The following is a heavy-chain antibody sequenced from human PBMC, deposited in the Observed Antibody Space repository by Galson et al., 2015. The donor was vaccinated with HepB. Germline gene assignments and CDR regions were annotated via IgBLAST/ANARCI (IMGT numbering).Heavy chain of an antibody. CDR1: GFTFSSYA. V-gene: IGHV3-64D*06. J-gene: IGHJ3*02. CDR3: VIRWDLLLVAPDAFDI. CDR2: ISSNGGST. D-gene: IGHD5-12*01. Sequence: SLRLSCAASGFTFSSYAMHWVRQAPGKGLEYVSAISSNGGSTYYADSVKGRFTISRDNSKNTLYLQMSSLRAEDTAVYYCVIRWDLLLVAPDAFDIWGQGTMVTVSS.